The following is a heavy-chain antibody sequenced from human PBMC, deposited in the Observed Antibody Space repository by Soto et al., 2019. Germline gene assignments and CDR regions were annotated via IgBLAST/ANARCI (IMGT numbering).Heavy chain of an antibody. V-gene: IGHV2-26*01. CDR3: ARLKVSYCSSTRCYCRVFDP. J-gene: IGHJ5*02. CDR2: IFSNDEK. Sequence: QVTLKESGPVLVKPTETITMTCTVSGFSLSNATMGVSWIRQPPGKALEWLAHIFSNDEKSYSTSLKSRLTISKDTSKSQVVLTMTNMDPVDTATYYCARLKVSYCSSTRCYCRVFDPWGQGTLVTVSS. D-gene: IGHD2-2*01. CDR1: GFSLSNATMG.